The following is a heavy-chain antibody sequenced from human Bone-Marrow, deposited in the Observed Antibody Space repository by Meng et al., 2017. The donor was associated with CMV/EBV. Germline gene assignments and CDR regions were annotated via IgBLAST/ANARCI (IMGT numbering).Heavy chain of an antibody. CDR1: GYTFTGYY. CDR2: INPNSGGT. Sequence: ASVKVSCKASGYTFTGYYMHWVRQAPGQGLEWMGWINPNSGGTNYAQKFQGRVTMTRDTSTSTVYMELSSLRSEDTAVYYCARDSKNRVFLGAPGQGPRFYYGMDVWGQGTTVTVSS. D-gene: IGHD1-26*01. CDR3: ARDSKNRVFLGAPGQGPRFYYGMDV. V-gene: IGHV1-2*02. J-gene: IGHJ6*02.